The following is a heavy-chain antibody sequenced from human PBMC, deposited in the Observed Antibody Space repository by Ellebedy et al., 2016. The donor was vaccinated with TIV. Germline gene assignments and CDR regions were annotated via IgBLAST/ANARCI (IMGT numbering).Heavy chain of an antibody. CDR3: ARLARGGRTTSAAYFDF. J-gene: IGHJ4*02. V-gene: IGHV5-51*01. D-gene: IGHD2-2*01. CDR1: GYSFTSYW. Sequence: GGSLRLSCKGSGYSFTSYWIGWVRQMPGKGLEWMGIIYPGDSDTRYNPSFQGQVTVSVDTSINSAYLQWDSLKASDSAMYYCARLARGGRTTSAAYFDFWGQGTLVTVSS. CDR2: IYPGDSDT.